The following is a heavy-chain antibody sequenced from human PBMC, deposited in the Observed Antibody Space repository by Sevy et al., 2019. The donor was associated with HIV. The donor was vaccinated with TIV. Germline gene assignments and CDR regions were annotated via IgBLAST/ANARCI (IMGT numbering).Heavy chain of an antibody. J-gene: IGHJ4*02. D-gene: IGHD2-2*01. CDR2: ISSSGSTI. CDR1: GFTFSSYE. V-gene: IGHV3-48*03. CDR3: ARDRSSVPAVGYFDY. Sequence: GGYLRLSCAASGFTFSSYEMNWVRQAPGKGLEWVSYISSSGSTIYYADSVKGRFTISRDNAKNSLYLQINSLRAEDAAVYYCARDRSSVPAVGYFDYWGQGTLVIVSS.